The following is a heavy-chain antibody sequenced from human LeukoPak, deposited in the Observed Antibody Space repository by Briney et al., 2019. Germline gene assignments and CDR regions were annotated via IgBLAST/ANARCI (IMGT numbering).Heavy chain of an antibody. CDR2: INHSGST. Sequence: SETLSLTCAAYGGSFSGYYWSWIRQPPGKGLEWIGEINHSGSTNYNPSLKSRVTISVDTSKNQFSLKLSSVTAADTAVYYCARGAVLTGFVLASESADFDYWGQGTLVTVSS. J-gene: IGHJ4*02. V-gene: IGHV4-34*01. CDR3: ARGAVLTGFVLASESADFDY. CDR1: GGSFSGYY. D-gene: IGHD3-9*01.